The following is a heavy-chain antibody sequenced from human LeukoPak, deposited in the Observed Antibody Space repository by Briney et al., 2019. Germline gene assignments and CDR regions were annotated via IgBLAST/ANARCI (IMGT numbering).Heavy chain of an antibody. D-gene: IGHD6-19*01. CDR2: INTDGSST. Sequence: GGSLRLSCAASGFTFSSYWMHWVRQAPGKGLVWVSRINTDGSSTSYADSVKGRFTISRDNSKNTLYLQMNSLRAEDTAVYYCAKVRDSSGWYLDYWGQGTLVTVSS. CDR3: AKVRDSSGWYLDY. J-gene: IGHJ4*02. CDR1: GFTFSSYW. V-gene: IGHV3-74*01.